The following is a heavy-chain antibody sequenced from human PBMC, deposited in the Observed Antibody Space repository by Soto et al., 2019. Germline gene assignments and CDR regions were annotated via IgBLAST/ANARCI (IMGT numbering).Heavy chain of an antibody. D-gene: IGHD5-12*01. CDR1: GFTFSSYG. CDR3: ARDSRGATITGYYYGMDV. Sequence: GGSLRLSCAASGFTFSSYGMHWVRQAPGKGLEWVAVIWYDGSNKYYADSVKGRFTISRDNSKNTLYLQMNSLRAEDTAVYYCARDSRGATITGYYYGMDVWGQGTTVTVSS. CDR2: IWYDGSNK. V-gene: IGHV3-33*01. J-gene: IGHJ6*02.